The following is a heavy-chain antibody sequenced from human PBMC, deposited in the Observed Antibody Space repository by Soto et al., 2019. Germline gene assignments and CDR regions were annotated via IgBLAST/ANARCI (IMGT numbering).Heavy chain of an antibody. J-gene: IGHJ6*03. CDR2: IYYSGST. CDR1: GGSISSGGYY. CDR3: ARTRQKLKSNYYYYYMDV. V-gene: IGHV4-61*08. Sequence: PSETLSLTCTVSGGSISSGGYYWSWIRQHPGKGLEWIGYIYYSGSTNYNPSLKSRVTISVDTSKSQFSLKLSSVTAADTAVYYCARTRQKLKSNYYYYYMDVWGKGTTVTVSS.